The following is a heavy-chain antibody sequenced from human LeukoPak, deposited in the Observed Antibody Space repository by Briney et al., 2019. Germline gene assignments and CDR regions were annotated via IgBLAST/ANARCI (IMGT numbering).Heavy chain of an antibody. CDR3: ARAENYYDSSGYWY. V-gene: IGHV4-59*01. CDR2: IYYSGST. J-gene: IGHJ4*02. D-gene: IGHD3-22*01. CDR1: GGSISSYY. Sequence: SETLSLTCTVSGGSISSYYWSWIRQPPGKGLEWIGYIYYSGSTNYNPSLKSRVTISVDTSKNQFSLKLSSVTAADTAVYYCARAENYYDSSGYWYWGQGTLVTVSP.